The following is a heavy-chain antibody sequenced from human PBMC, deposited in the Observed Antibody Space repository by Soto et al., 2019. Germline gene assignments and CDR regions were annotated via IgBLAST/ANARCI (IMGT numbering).Heavy chain of an antibody. CDR2: IYYSGST. D-gene: IGHD3-22*01. Sequence: TMSPTSTLSAASTTSGDYYWSWIRQPPGKGREWSGYIYYSGSTNYNPALKGRVTISVDTSKNQFSLKLSSVTAADTAVYYCARYPPPYDSRGIWFDPWGQGTLVTVSS. J-gene: IGHJ5*02. CDR1: AASTTSGDYY. V-gene: IGHV4-30-4*01. CDR3: ARYPPPYDSRGIWFDP.